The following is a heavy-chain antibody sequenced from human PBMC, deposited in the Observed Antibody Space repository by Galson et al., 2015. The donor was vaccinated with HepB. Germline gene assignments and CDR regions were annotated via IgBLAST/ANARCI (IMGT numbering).Heavy chain of an antibody. CDR3: ARQGKNP. CDR2: IYPDDSDT. CDR1: GYNFTNFW. Sequence: SGAEVKKPGDSLKISCKGSGYNFTNFWIGWVRQLPGEGLEWVGIIYPDDSDTRYSPSFQGQVTLSADKSISTAYLQWDSLKASDTAIYYCARQGKNPWGQGTLVTVSS. J-gene: IGHJ5*02. V-gene: IGHV5-51*01.